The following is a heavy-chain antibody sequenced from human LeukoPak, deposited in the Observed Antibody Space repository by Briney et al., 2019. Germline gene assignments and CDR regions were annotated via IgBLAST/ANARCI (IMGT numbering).Heavy chain of an antibody. J-gene: IGHJ6*03. D-gene: IGHD3-3*01. Sequence: GASVTVSCTASGYTFTSYDINWVRQAPGQGLEWMGWMNPNSGNTGYAQKFQGRVTITRNTSISTAYMELSSLRSEDTAVYYCARAITILGVVTRGYMDVWGKGTTVTVSS. CDR2: MNPNSGNT. V-gene: IGHV1-8*03. CDR3: ARAITILGVVTRGYMDV. CDR1: GYTFTSYD.